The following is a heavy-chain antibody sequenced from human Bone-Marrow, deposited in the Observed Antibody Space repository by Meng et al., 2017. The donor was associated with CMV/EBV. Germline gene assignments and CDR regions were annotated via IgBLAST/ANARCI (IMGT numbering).Heavy chain of an antibody. CDR3: TTDETHTTSGLFDP. J-gene: IGHJ5*02. D-gene: IGHD2-2*01. CDR1: GFTFSSYS. Sequence: GESLKISCAASGFTFSSYSMNWVRQAPGKGLEWVSSISSSSSYIYYADSVKGRFTISRDNAKNSLYLQMNSLRAEDTAVYFCTTDETHTTSGLFDPWGQGTLVTVSS. V-gene: IGHV3-21*03. CDR2: ISSSSSYI.